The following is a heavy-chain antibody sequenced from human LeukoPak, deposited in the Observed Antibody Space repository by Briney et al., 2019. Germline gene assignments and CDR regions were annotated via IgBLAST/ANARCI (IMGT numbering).Heavy chain of an antibody. D-gene: IGHD3-10*01. CDR3: ARGYGSGSCLDY. J-gene: IGHJ4*02. CDR1: GFTFTGFW. Sequence: GASLKLSCAASGFTFTGFWLNWVRQAPGQGLEWMANIKRDGSETYYLDSVKGRFTISRDNAKNSLYLQMNNLRAEDTAVYYCARGYGSGSCLDYWGQGTLVTVSS. CDR2: IKRDGSET. V-gene: IGHV3-7*05.